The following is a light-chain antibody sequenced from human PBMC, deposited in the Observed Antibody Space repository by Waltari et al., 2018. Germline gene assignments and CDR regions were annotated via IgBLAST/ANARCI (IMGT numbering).Light chain of an antibody. V-gene: IGLV1-40*01. Sequence: QSVLTQPPSVSGAPGQRVTIPCTGSSPNIGAGYAVNCNQQLPVTAPKHLIYGNSNRPSGVPDRFSGSKSGTSASLAITGLQAEDEADYYCQSYDSSLSGSVVFGGGTKLTVL. CDR3: QSYDSSLSGSVV. CDR1: SPNIGAGYA. J-gene: IGLJ2*01. CDR2: GNS.